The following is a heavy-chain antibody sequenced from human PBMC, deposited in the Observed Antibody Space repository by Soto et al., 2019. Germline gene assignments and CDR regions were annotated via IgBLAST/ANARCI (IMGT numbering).Heavy chain of an antibody. D-gene: IGHD2-15*01. J-gene: IGHJ3*02. V-gene: IGHV1-8*01. CDR3: ARVIVKYCSGGSCRAFDI. Sequence: ASVKVSCKASGYTFTSYDINWVRQATGQGLEWMGWMNPNSGNTGYAQKFQGRVTMTRNTSISTAYMELSSLRSEDTAAYYCARVIVKYCSGGSCRAFDIWGQGTMVTVSS. CDR2: MNPNSGNT. CDR1: GYTFTSYD.